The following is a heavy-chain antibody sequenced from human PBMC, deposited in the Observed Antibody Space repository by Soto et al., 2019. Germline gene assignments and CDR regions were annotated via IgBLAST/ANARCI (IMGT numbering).Heavy chain of an antibody. CDR2: ISAYNGKT. V-gene: IGHV1-18*01. CDR1: GYTFTSYG. Sequence: ASVKVSCKASGYTFTSYGISWVRQAPGQGLEWMGWISAYNGKTNYAQKQQGRVTMTTDTSTSTVYMELRSLSSVDTAVYYCSRLKKKFLEWLLFHYYYMDVWGKGTTVTVSS. CDR3: SRLKKKFLEWLLFHYYYMDV. J-gene: IGHJ6*03. D-gene: IGHD3-3*01.